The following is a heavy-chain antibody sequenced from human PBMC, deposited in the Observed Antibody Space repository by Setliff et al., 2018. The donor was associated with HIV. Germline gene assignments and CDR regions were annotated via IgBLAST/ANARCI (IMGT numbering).Heavy chain of an antibody. Sequence: PSETLSLTCAVSGYSISSGYYWGWLRQPPGKGLEWIGSIYHSGSTYYNPSLKSRVTISVDTSKNQLSLKLSSVTAADTAVYYCARRGAYGYDYFDYWGPGILVTVSS. CDR1: GYSISSGYY. CDR2: IYHSGST. D-gene: IGHD5-12*01. CDR3: ARRGAYGYDYFDY. J-gene: IGHJ4*02. V-gene: IGHV4-38-2*01.